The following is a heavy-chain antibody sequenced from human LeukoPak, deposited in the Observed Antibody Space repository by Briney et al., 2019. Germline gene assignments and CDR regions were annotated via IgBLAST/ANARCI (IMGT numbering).Heavy chain of an antibody. D-gene: IGHD6-13*01. CDR3: ASLAAAGDFDY. Sequence: SETLSLTCAVYGGSFSGYYWSWIRQPPGKGLEWIGEINRSGSTNYNPSLKSRVTISVDTSKNQFSLKLSSVTAVDTAVYYCASLAAAGDFDYWGQGTLFPASS. CDR1: GGSFSGYY. V-gene: IGHV4-34*01. J-gene: IGHJ4*02. CDR2: INRSGST.